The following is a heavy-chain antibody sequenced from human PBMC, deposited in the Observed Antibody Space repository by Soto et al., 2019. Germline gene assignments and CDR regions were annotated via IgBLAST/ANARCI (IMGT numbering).Heavy chain of an antibody. CDR2: VSAYNGER. J-gene: IGHJ4*01. CDR3: SRGTSIPASGDY. D-gene: IGHD6-6*01. CDR1: GYTFTNYG. V-gene: IGHV1-18*01. Sequence: QVQLVQSGAEVKKPGASVKVSCKASGYTFTNYGINWVRQAPGQGLEWLGWVSAYNGERRYAQRVQARVIMTTDTSTTTAYMELRSLGSDDTAVYCCSRGTSIPASGDYWGQGTLVTVSS.